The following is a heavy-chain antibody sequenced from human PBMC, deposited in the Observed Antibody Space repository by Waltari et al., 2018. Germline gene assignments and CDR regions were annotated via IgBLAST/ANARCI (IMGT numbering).Heavy chain of an antibody. CDR2: ISYSGTT. V-gene: IGHV4-39*07. D-gene: IGHD3-3*01. CDR3: ARYYGNGEGWLDP. Sequence: QLQLQESGPGLVKPSEPLSLTCTVSGGSISSGSYYWGWIRQPPGKGLESIGYISYSGTTYYNLSLKSRVTMSVDTSRDQYSLSLRSVAAADTAVYYCARYYGNGEGWLDPWGQGTLVTVSS. J-gene: IGHJ5*02. CDR1: GGSISSGSYY.